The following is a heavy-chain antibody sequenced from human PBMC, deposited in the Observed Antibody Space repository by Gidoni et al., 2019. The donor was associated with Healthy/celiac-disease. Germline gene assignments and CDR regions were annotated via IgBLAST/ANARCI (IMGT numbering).Heavy chain of an antibody. CDR3: ARTFDPSITGTDY. Sequence: QVQLQESGPGLVKPSETLSLTCTVSGGSISSYYWSWIRQPPGKGLEWIGYIYYSGSTNYNPSLKSRVTISVDTSKNQFSLKLSSVTAADTAVYYCARTFDPSITGTDYWGQGTLVTVSS. D-gene: IGHD1-20*01. V-gene: IGHV4-59*01. J-gene: IGHJ4*02. CDR2: IYYSGST. CDR1: GGSISSYY.